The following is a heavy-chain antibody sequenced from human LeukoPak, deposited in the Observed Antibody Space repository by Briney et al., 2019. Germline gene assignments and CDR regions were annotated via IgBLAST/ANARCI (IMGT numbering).Heavy chain of an antibody. D-gene: IGHD6-6*01. V-gene: IGHV4-34*01. J-gene: IGHJ4*02. CDR3: ARSSSSSSDY. Sequence: PETLSLTCAVSGGSFSGYYWSWIRQPPGKGLEWIGEINHSGSTNYNPSLKSRVTISVDTSKNQFSLKLSSVTAADTAVYYCARSSSSSSDYWGQGTLVTVSS. CDR2: INHSGST. CDR1: GGSFSGYY.